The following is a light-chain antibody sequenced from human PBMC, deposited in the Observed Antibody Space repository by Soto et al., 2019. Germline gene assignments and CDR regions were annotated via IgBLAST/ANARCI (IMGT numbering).Light chain of an antibody. Sequence: EIVMTQSPVTLSVSPGERATLSCRASQSVDSNLAWYQQKPGQAPRLLIYGASTRVTGIPARFSGSGSGTEFTLTISSLQSEDFAVYYCQQYNNWPPWTFGQGTKVEIK. J-gene: IGKJ1*01. CDR3: QQYNNWPPWT. CDR1: QSVDSN. CDR2: GAS. V-gene: IGKV3D-15*01.